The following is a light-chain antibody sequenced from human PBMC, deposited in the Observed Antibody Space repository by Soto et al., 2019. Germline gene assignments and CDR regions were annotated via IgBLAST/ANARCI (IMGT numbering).Light chain of an antibody. CDR1: SSDVGGYNY. CDR2: EVS. V-gene: IGLV2-14*01. CDR3: SSYTSTTTLV. Sequence: QSALTQPASVSGSPGQSITISCTGTSSDVGGYNYVSWYQQHPGNAPKRMIYEVSNRPSGVSNRFSGSKSVNTASLTISGLQAEDEADYYCSSYTSTTTLVFGGRTKLTVL. J-gene: IGLJ3*02.